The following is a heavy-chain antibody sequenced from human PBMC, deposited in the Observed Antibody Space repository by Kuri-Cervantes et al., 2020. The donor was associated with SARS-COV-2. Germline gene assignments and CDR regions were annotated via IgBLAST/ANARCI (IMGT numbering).Heavy chain of an antibody. CDR3: YCAPKEGFYS. J-gene: IGHJ4*02. CDR2: VKTNSGNT. V-gene: IGHV1-8*01. D-gene: IGHD2-21*01. Sequence: ASVKGSCKAPETTFPNYDINWVRQATGQGLECMGMVKTNSGNTLYAQIFQGRVTMTRDTSTSTVYMELSSLTSEDTSIYFCYCAPKEGFYSWGQGTLVTVSS. CDR1: ETTFPNYD.